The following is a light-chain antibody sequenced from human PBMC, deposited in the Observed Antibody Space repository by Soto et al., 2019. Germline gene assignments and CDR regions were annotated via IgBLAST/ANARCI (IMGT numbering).Light chain of an antibody. CDR1: QSVTTF. CDR3: QQRSSWPPVIT. J-gene: IGKJ4*01. V-gene: IGKV3-11*01. Sequence: EILFTQSRASLCLSPGERATLSFTASQSVTTFFAWCQQKTAQDPRLLIYDASSRAAGILARFIGGGSWANFTLPTSSLEPEDFSVYYCQQRSSWPPVITFGRGTQVEIK. CDR2: DAS.